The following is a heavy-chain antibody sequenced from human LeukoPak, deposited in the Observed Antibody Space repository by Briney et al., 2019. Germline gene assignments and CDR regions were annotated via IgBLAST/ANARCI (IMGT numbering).Heavy chain of an antibody. J-gene: IGHJ5*02. CDR3: ARDGAISVGFDP. CDR1: GGTSSSYA. Sequence: SVKVSCKASGGTSSSYAISWVRQAPGQGLEWMGGIIPIFGTANYAQKFQGRVTITADESTSTAYMELSSLRSEDTAVYYCARDGAISVGFDPWGQGTLVTVSS. D-gene: IGHD2-2*01. V-gene: IGHV1-69*13. CDR2: IIPIFGTA.